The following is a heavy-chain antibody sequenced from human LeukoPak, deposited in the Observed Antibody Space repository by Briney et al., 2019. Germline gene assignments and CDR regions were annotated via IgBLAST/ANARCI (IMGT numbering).Heavy chain of an antibody. V-gene: IGHV4-4*07. CDR3: ARDRDSSGYWDP. D-gene: IGHD3-22*01. Sequence: SETLSLTCSDSAGSISSHYWSWIRQPAGKGLEWIGRIYGSGSTNYNPSLKSRVTMSVDTSKNQFSLKLNSVTAADTAVYYCARDRDSSGYWDPWGQGILVTVSS. J-gene: IGHJ5*02. CDR1: AGSISSHY. CDR2: IYGSGST.